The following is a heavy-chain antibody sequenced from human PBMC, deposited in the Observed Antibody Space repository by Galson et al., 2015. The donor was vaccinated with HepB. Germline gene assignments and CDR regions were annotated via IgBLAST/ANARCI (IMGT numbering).Heavy chain of an antibody. J-gene: IGHJ4*02. Sequence: SLRLSCAASGFTFSSYAMSWVRQAPGKGLEWVSAISGSGGSTYYADSVKGRFTISRDNSKNTLYLQMNSLRAGDTAVYYCARSLGEWLVIDYWGQGTLVTVSS. CDR1: GFTFSSYA. CDR2: ISGSGGST. CDR3: ARSLGEWLVIDY. V-gene: IGHV3-23*01. D-gene: IGHD6-19*01.